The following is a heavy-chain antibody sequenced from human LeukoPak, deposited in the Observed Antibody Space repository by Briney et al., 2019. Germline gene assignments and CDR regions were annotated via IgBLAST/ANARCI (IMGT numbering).Heavy chain of an antibody. CDR3: AEGSMWYGS. V-gene: IGHV4-59*01. J-gene: IGHJ5*02. CDR2: HHHSGST. CDR1: GGSISSYY. Sequence: PSETLSLTCTVSGGSISSYYWSCIRQPPGKGLEWIGYHHHSGSTNYNPSLKSRVTISVDTSKNQFSLKLTSVTAADTAVYYCAEGSMWYGSWGQGTLVTVSS. D-gene: IGHD6-13*01.